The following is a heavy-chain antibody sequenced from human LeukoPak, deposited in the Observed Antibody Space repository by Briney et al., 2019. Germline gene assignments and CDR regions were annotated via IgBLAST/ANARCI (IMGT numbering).Heavy chain of an antibody. CDR2: INRSGST. D-gene: IGHD3-3*01. V-gene: IGHV4-34*01. CDR1: GGSFSGYY. Sequence: SETLSLTCAVYGGSFSGYYWSWIRQPPGKGLEWIGEINRSGSTNYNPSLKSRVTISVDTSKNQSSLKLSSVTAADTAVYYCASANYDFWSGSLRWSSWFDPWGQGTLVTVSS. J-gene: IGHJ5*02. CDR3: ASANYDFWSGSLRWSSWFDP.